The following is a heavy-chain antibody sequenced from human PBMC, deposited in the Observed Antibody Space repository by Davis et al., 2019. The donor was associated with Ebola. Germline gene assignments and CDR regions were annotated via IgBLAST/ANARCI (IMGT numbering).Heavy chain of an antibody. CDR1: GYTFTYYY. Sequence: SVKVSCKASGYTFTYYYIHWVRQAPGQGLEWMGWINPNTGGTNYAQHFQGRATMTRDTSISTAYVQLSSLRSEDTAVFYCVRGMARGDFGLDVWGQGTTVTVSS. D-gene: IGHD3-10*01. J-gene: IGHJ6*02. CDR2: INPNTGGT. V-gene: IGHV1-2*02. CDR3: VRGMARGDFGLDV.